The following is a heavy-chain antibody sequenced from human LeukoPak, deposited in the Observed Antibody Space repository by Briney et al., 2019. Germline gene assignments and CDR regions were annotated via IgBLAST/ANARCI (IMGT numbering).Heavy chain of an antibody. CDR2: IYHSGST. Sequence: SETLSLTCAVSGYSISSGYYWGWIRQPPGKGLEGIGSIYHSGSTYYNPSLKRRVTISVDTSKNQFSLKLSSVTAADTAVYYCARCRSGSLWDAFDIWGQGTMVTVSS. V-gene: IGHV4-38-2*01. J-gene: IGHJ3*02. CDR1: GYSISSGYY. CDR3: ARCRSGSLWDAFDI. D-gene: IGHD2-21*01.